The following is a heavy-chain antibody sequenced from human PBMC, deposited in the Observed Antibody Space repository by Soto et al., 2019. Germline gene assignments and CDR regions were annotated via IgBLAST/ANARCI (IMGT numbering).Heavy chain of an antibody. V-gene: IGHV1-2*04. CDR3: ARAIGYCSVGSCPHTYYYMDV. CDR1: GYTFTGYY. D-gene: IGHD2-15*01. Sequence: GASVKVSCKASGYTFTGYYMHWVRQAPGQGLEWMGWINPNSGGTNYAQKFQGWVTMTRDTSISTAYMELSRLTSDDTAVYYCARAIGYCSVGSCPHTYYYMDVWGQGTTVTVSS. CDR2: INPNSGGT. J-gene: IGHJ6*02.